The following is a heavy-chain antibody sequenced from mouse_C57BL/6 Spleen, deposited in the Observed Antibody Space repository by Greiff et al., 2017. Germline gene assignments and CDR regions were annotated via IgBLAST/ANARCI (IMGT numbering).Heavy chain of an antibody. Sequence: QVQLQQPGAELVMPGASVKLSCKASGYTFTSYWMHWVKQRPGQGLECIGEIDPSDSYTNYNQKFKGKSTLTVDKSSSTAYMQLSSLTSEDSAVYYCARSYYSNYFDYWGQGTTLTVSS. CDR2: IDPSDSYT. CDR1: GYTFTSYW. V-gene: IGHV1-69*01. CDR3: ARSYYSNYFDY. J-gene: IGHJ2*01. D-gene: IGHD2-5*01.